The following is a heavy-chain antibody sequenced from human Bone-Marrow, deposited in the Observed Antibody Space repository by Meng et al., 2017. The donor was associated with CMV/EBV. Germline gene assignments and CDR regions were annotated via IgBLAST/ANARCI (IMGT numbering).Heavy chain of an antibody. J-gene: IGHJ4*02. Sequence: GESLKISCAASGFTFSTYWMHWVRLAPGKGLVWVSHINSDGSRATYADSVKGRFTISRDNAKNSLYLQMNSLRAEDTAVYYCARGGRKGRFQQLVSVGWGYWGQGTLVTVSS. V-gene: IGHV3-74*01. CDR2: INSDGSRA. CDR1: GFTFSTYW. D-gene: IGHD6-13*01. CDR3: ARGGRKGRFQQLVSVGWGY.